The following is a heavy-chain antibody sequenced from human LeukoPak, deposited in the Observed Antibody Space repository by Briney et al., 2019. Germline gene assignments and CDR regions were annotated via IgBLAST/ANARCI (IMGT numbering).Heavy chain of an antibody. J-gene: IGHJ6*02. D-gene: IGHD3-22*01. CDR1: GFTFSSYS. CDR3: ARDSYYDSSGYPSEYGMDV. V-gene: IGHV3-48*01. CDR2: ISSGSSTI. Sequence: GGSLRLSCAASGFTFSSYSMNWVRQAPGKGLEWVSYISSGSSTIYYADSVKGRFTISRDNAKNSLYLQMNSLRAEDTAVYYCARDSYYDSSGYPSEYGMDVWGQGTTVTVSS.